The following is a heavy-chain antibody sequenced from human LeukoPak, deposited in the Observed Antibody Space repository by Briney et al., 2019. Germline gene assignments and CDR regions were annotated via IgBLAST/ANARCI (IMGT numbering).Heavy chain of an antibody. J-gene: IGHJ4*02. V-gene: IGHV3-23*01. CDR3: AKDPLPVIATSYFDS. Sequence: GGSLRLSCAASGFTFSISAMSWVRQAPGKGLEWVSGISDSGGSTFYADSVKGRFTISRDNSQSTLYLQMNSLRAKDTAVYYCAKDPLPVIATSYFDSWGQGTLVTVSS. D-gene: IGHD3-10*01. CDR2: ISDSGGST. CDR1: GFTFSISA.